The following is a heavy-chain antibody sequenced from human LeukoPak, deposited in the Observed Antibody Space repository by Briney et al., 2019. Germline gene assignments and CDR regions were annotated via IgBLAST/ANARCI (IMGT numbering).Heavy chain of an antibody. Sequence: PGRSLRLSCAASGFTFSSYGMHWVRQAPGKGLEWVAVIWYDGSNKYYADSVKGRFTISRDNSKNTLYLQMNSLRAEDTAVYYCARAIVGATNYYYYYYMDVWGKGTTVTVSS. CDR1: GFTFSSYG. V-gene: IGHV3-33*01. J-gene: IGHJ6*03. CDR2: IWYDGSNK. D-gene: IGHD1-26*01. CDR3: ARAIVGATNYYYYYYMDV.